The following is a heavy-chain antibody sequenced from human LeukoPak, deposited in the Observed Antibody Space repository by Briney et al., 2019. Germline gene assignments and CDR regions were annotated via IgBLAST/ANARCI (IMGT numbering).Heavy chain of an antibody. Sequence: ASVKVSCKASGYTFTRYYMHWVRQAPGQGLEWMGWIDPYSGGASYAQKFQGRVTMTRDTSISTAYMELSSLRSDDTAVYYCARSATGPDVWGQGTTVTVSS. CDR1: GYTFTRYY. CDR3: ARSATGPDV. CDR2: IDPYSGGA. J-gene: IGHJ6*02. V-gene: IGHV1-2*02.